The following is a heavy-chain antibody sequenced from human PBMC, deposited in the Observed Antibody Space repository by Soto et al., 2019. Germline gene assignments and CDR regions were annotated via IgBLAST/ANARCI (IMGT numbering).Heavy chain of an antibody. J-gene: IGHJ6*03. V-gene: IGHV4-39*01. CDR2: IYYSVST. Sequence: SETLSLTCTVSGGSISSSSYYWGWIRQPPGKGLEWIGSIYYSVSTYYNPSLKSRVTISVDTSKKQFSLKLSSVTAADTAVYYCARQRCSSTSCYYSYYYYMDVWGKGTTVTVSS. CDR1: GGSISSSSYY. CDR3: ARQRCSSTSCYYSYYYYMDV. D-gene: IGHD2-2*01.